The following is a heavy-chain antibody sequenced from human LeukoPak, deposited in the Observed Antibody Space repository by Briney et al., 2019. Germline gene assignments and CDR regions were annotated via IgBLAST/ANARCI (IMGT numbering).Heavy chain of an antibody. CDR2: ITGDSIYI. J-gene: IGHJ4*02. CDR1: GFTFSDYT. V-gene: IGHV3-21*01. CDR3: ARVQGSPY. Sequence: GGSLRLSCAASGFTFSDYTLNWVRQPPGKGLEWVSSITGDSIYIYYADSVKGRFTVSRDNAKNSLYLHINSLRAEDTAVYYCARVQGSPYWGQGTLVTVSS.